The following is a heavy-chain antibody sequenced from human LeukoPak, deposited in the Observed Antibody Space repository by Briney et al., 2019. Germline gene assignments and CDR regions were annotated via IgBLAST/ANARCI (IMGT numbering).Heavy chain of an antibody. Sequence: SETLSLTCIVTGDSISKYYWSWIRQPPGKGLEWIGYIYYSGSTNYNPSLKSRVTMSVDTSKNQFSLKLTSVTAADTALYYCARELKVGNTGYYLDYWGQGTLVTVSP. J-gene: IGHJ4*02. CDR2: IYYSGST. V-gene: IGHV4-59*01. D-gene: IGHD2/OR15-2a*01. CDR3: ARELKVGNTGYYLDY. CDR1: GDSISKYY.